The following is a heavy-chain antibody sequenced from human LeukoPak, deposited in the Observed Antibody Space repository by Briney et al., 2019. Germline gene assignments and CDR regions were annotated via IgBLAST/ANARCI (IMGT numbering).Heavy chain of an antibody. CDR1: GGSISSYY. Sequence: SETLSLTCTVSGGSISSYYWSWIRQPPGKGLERIGYIYYSGSTNYNPSLKSRVTISVDTSKNQFSLKLSSVTAADTAVYYCARDSRFLEWFNAFDIWGQGTMVTVSS. V-gene: IGHV4-59*01. J-gene: IGHJ3*02. D-gene: IGHD3-3*01. CDR2: IYYSGST. CDR3: ARDSRFLEWFNAFDI.